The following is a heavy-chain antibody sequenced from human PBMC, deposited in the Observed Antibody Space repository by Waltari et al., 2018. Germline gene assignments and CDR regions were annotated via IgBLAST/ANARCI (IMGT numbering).Heavy chain of an antibody. V-gene: IGHV1-69*08. CDR3: ARAGKYCSGGSCQYYFDY. CDR2: IIPIFGTA. Sequence: QVQLVQSGAEVKKPGSSVKVSCKASGATFSSYAITWVRTAPGQGLEWMGRIIPIFGTANYAKKVQGRVTITADKSTSTAYMELSSLRSEDTAVYYCARAGKYCSGGSCQYYFDYWGQGTLVTVSS. CDR1: GATFSSYA. D-gene: IGHD2-15*01. J-gene: IGHJ4*02.